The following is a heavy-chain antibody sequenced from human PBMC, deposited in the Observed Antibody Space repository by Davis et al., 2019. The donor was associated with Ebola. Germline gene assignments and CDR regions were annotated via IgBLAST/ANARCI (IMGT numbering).Heavy chain of an antibody. J-gene: IGHJ6*04. V-gene: IGHV3-53*01. CDR3: ARGGALYYYNGMDV. CDR1: GFTVSSNY. Sequence: GESLKISCAASGFTVSSNYITWVRQAPGQGLEWVSLIDSGGIPYYADSVKGRFTISRDISRNTVYLQMNGLRAEDTAGYYCARGGALYYYNGMDVWGKGTTVTVSS. D-gene: IGHD1-26*01. CDR2: IDSGGIP.